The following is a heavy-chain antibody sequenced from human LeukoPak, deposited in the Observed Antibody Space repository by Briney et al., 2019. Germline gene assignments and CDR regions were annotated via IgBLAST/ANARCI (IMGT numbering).Heavy chain of an antibody. V-gene: IGHV3-30*04. D-gene: IGHD3-22*01. Sequence: GGSLRLSCAASGIAFSNSIMHWVRQAPGKGLEWVSAMSSDGFSKYYADSLKGRLSISRDDSKNTVYLQMNSLRLEDTAVYYCAREGHTSGYCGTFDVWGQGTTVVVSS. CDR2: MSSDGFSK. J-gene: IGHJ3*01. CDR1: GIAFSNSI. CDR3: AREGHTSGYCGTFDV.